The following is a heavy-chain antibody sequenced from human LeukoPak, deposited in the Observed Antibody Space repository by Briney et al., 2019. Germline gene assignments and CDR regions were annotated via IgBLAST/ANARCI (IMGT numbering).Heavy chain of an antibody. CDR1: GGSISTYY. Sequence: TSETLSLTCTVSGGSISTYYWGWIRQPAGKGLEWIGRMYTSGSTNYNPSLKSRVTMSVDTSKNQFSLKLSPVTAADTAVYYCARAVARFYFDYWGQGTLVTVSS. J-gene: IGHJ4*02. CDR2: MYTSGST. CDR3: ARAVARFYFDY. V-gene: IGHV4-4*07. D-gene: IGHD5-12*01.